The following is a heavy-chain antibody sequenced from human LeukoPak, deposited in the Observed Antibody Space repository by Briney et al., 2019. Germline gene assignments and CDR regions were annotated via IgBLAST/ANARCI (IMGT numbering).Heavy chain of an antibody. CDR1: GFTFSSYW. CDR2: INSDGRST. Sequence: GGSLRLSCAASGFTFSSYWMHWVRQAPGKGLVWVSRINSDGRSTSYADSVKGRFTISRDNAKITLYLQMNSLRAEDTAVYYCARGTGYSVFDIWGQGTMVTVSS. D-gene: IGHD1-26*01. CDR3: ARGTGYSVFDI. V-gene: IGHV3-74*01. J-gene: IGHJ3*02.